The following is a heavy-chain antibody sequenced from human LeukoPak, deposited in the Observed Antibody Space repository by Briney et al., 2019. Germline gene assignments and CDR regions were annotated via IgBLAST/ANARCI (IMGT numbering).Heavy chain of an antibody. CDR1: GFTYSSDA. CDR3: AKDRSTTWACDY. Sequence: GGSLRLSCAASGFTYSSDAMHWVRQAPGKGLEWVAFISYDGNIKRYADSVKGRFTISRDNSKNTLYLQMNSLRAEDTAVYHCAKDRSTTWACDYWGQGTLVTVSS. J-gene: IGHJ4*02. D-gene: IGHD1-14*01. CDR2: ISYDGNIK. V-gene: IGHV3-30*18.